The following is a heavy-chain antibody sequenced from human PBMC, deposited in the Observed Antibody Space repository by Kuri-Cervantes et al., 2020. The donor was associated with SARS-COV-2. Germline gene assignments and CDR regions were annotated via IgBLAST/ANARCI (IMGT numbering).Heavy chain of an antibody. CDR1: GYSISSGYY. D-gene: IGHD5-24*01. V-gene: IGHV4-38-2*02. CDR2: IYHSGST. Sequence: SETLSLTCTVSGYSISSGYYWGWIRQPPGKGLEWIGSIYHSGSTYYNPSLKTRVTISGDTSKNQFSLGVRSVTAADTAVYYCGRVSWLQLWHRYSDSWGQGTLVTVSS. CDR3: GRVSWLQLWHRYSDS. J-gene: IGHJ4*02.